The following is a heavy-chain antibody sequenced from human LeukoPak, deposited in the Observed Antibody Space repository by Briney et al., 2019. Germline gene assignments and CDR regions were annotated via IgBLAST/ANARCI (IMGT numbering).Heavy chain of an antibody. V-gene: IGHV5-51*01. Sequence: GESLKISCQGSGYNFTNYWIAWVRQVPGKGLEWLGIIYPGDSDTRYSPSFQGQVTISADKSISTAYLQWSSLKASDTAMYYRARAGYSSSPGWFDPWGQGTLVTVSS. CDR3: ARAGYSSSPGWFDP. CDR2: IYPGDSDT. J-gene: IGHJ5*02. D-gene: IGHD6-13*01. CDR1: GYNFTNYW.